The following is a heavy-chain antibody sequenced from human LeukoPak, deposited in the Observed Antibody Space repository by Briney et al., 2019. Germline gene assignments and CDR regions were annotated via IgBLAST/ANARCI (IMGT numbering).Heavy chain of an antibody. Sequence: GGSLRLSCAASGFTFRNCAMSWVRQAPGKGPEWVSGISGTGYNTYYADSVKGRFTTSRDNSKNTLYLQMNSLGAEDTAVYYCAKHVSGSLFYFDYWGQRTLVTVSS. J-gene: IGHJ4*02. CDR3: AKHVSGSLFYFDY. V-gene: IGHV3-23*01. CDR1: GFTFRNCA. D-gene: IGHD3-10*01. CDR2: ISGTGYNT.